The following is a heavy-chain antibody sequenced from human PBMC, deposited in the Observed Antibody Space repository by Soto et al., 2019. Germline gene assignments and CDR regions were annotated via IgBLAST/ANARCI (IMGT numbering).Heavy chain of an antibody. CDR2: IYYSGST. Sequence: QVQLQESGPGLVKPSQTLSLTCTVSGGSISSGDYYWSLIRQPPGKGLEWIGYIYYSGSTYYNPSLKSRVTISVDTSKNQFSLKLSSVTDSDTALYYCAIYGGNSVYFAYWGQGPLVHVSS. CDR1: GGSISSGDYY. CDR3: AIYGGNSVYFAY. V-gene: IGHV4-30-4*01. D-gene: IGHD4-17*01. J-gene: IGHJ4*02.